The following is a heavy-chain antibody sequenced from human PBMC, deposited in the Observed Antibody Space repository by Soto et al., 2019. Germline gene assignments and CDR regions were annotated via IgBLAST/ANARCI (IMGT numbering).Heavy chain of an antibody. Sequence: PSETLSLTCTVSGGSVSSGNYYWSWIRQPPGKGLEWIGYIYYSGDTTYYANSVKGRFTISRDNSKNTLYLQMNSLRAEDTAVYYCAKGSSRPHDYWGQGTLVTVSS. V-gene: IGHV4-61*01. CDR2: IYYSGDT. D-gene: IGHD1-26*01. J-gene: IGHJ4*02. CDR1: GGSVSSGNYY. CDR3: AKGSSRPHDY.